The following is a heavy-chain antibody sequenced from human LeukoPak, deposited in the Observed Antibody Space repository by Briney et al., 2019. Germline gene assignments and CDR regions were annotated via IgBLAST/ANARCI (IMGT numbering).Heavy chain of an antibody. V-gene: IGHV4-31*03. CDR1: GGSISSGAYY. CDR3: ARVSSGSDYFHYYFDF. D-gene: IGHD3-10*01. Sequence: TLSLTCTVSGGSISSGAYYWGWIRQHPGKGLEWIGYIYYSGSTYYNPSLKSRITISIDTSKNQFSLKLSSVTAADTAVYYCARVSSGSDYFHYYFDFWGQGTLVTVSS. CDR2: IYYSGST. J-gene: IGHJ4*02.